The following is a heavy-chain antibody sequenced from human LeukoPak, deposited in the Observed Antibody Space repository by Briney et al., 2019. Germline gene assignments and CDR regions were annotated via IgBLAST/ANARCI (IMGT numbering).Heavy chain of an antibody. CDR1: GGSISSYY. V-gene: IGHV4-4*07. CDR2: IYTSGST. Sequence: SESLSLTCTVSGGSISSYYWSWIRQPAGKGLEWIGRIYTSGSTNYNPSLKSRVTMSVDTSKNQFSLKLSSVTAADTAVYYCARDGRGSGWSEGFDYWGQGTLVTVSS. J-gene: IGHJ4*02. CDR3: ARDGRGSGWSEGFDY. D-gene: IGHD6-19*01.